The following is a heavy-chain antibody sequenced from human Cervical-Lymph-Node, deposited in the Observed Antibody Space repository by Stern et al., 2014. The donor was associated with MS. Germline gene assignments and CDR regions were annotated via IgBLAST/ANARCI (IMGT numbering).Heavy chain of an antibody. V-gene: IGHV1-69*01. Sequence: VQLVESGAEVKKPGSSVKVSCKASGGTFSSYAISWVRQAPGQGLEWMGGIIPIFGKANYEQKVKGRVTITADETKSKAYMELSSLRSEDTAVYYCARGELKEGLVRGMDVWGQGTTVTVSS. D-gene: IGHD1-26*01. J-gene: IGHJ6*02. CDR3: ARGELKEGLVRGMDV. CDR1: GGTFSSYA. CDR2: IIPIFGKA.